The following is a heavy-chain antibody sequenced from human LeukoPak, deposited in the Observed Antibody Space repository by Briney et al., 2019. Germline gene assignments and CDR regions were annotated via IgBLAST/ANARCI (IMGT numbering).Heavy chain of an antibody. CDR3: ARLLVGRDYYDSSGYLKGGY. J-gene: IGHJ4*02. CDR1: GFTFSSYW. CDR2: IKQDGSEK. D-gene: IGHD3-22*01. V-gene: IGHV3-7*01. Sequence: PGGSLRLSCAASGFTFSSYWMSWVRQAPGKGLEWVANIKQDGSEKYYVDSVKGRFTIPRDNAKNSLYLQMNSLRAEDTAVYYCARLLVGRDYYDSSGYLKGGYWGQGTLVTVSS.